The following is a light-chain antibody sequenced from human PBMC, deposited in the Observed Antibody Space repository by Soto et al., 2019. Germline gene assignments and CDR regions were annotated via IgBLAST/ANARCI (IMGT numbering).Light chain of an antibody. CDR1: SSDVGTYNY. CDR3: CSYAGSPRDV. CDR2: DVS. V-gene: IGLV2-11*01. Sequence: QSVLTQPRSVSGSPGQSVTISCTGTSSDVGTYNYVSWYQQHPGKAPKVMIYDVSERPSGVPDRFSGSKSGNTSSLTISGLQAEDEDDYYCCSYAGSPRDVFGTGTKLTVL. J-gene: IGLJ1*01.